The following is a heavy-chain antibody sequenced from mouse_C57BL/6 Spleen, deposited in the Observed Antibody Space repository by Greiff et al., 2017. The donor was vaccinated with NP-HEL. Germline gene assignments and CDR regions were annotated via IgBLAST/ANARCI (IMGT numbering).Heavy chain of an antibody. CDR1: GYTFTSYW. CDR3: ARGGFYGSSYEWFAY. CDR2: IYPSDSET. J-gene: IGHJ3*01. Sequence: QVQLQQPGAELVRPGSSVKLSCKASGYTFTSYWMDWVKQRPGQGLEWIGNIYPSDSETHYNQKFKDKATLTVDKSSSTAYMQLSSLTSKDSAVYYCARGGFYGSSYEWFAYWGQGTLVTVSA. D-gene: IGHD1-1*01. V-gene: IGHV1-61*01.